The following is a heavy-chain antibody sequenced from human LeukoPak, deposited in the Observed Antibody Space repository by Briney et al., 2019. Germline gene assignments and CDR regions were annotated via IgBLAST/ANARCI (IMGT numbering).Heavy chain of an antibody. Sequence: SETLSLTCTVSGGSISSSSYYWGWIRQPPGKGLEWIGSMYYSGSTYYNPSLKSRVTVSVDTSKNQFSLKLSSVTAADTAVYYCAKTSGRGTVDPGTSGYITFWGQGILVTVSS. J-gene: IGHJ4*02. V-gene: IGHV4-39*01. CDR3: AKTSGRGTVDPGTSGYITF. D-gene: IGHD3-22*01. CDR2: MYYSGST. CDR1: GGSISSSSYY.